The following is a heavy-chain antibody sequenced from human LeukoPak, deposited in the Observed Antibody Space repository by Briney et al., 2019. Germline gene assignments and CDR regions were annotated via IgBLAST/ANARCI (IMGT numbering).Heavy chain of an antibody. CDR3: ARGYRKQLGLYYFDY. CDR2: ISAYNGNT. V-gene: IGHV1-18*01. CDR1: GYTFTSYG. Sequence: ASVKVSCKASGYTFTSYGISWVRQAPGQGLEWMGWISAYNGNTNYAQKLQGRVTMTTDTSTSTAYMELRSLRSDDTAVYYCARGYRKQLGLYYFDYWGQGTLVTVSS. D-gene: IGHD6-13*01. J-gene: IGHJ4*02.